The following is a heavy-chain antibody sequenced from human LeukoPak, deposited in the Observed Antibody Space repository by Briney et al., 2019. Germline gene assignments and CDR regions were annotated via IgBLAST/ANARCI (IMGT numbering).Heavy chain of an antibody. J-gene: IGHJ6*03. CDR3: ARDFGSRENYMDV. D-gene: IGHD2-2*01. CDR2: INPNSGDT. Sequence: ASVKVSCKASGYTFTGYYMHWVRQAPGQGLEWMGWINPNSGDTHYAQKFQDRVTMTRDTSIITAYLELSRLRSDDTAVYYCARDFGSRENYMDVWGKGTTVTVSS. V-gene: IGHV1-2*02. CDR1: GYTFTGYY.